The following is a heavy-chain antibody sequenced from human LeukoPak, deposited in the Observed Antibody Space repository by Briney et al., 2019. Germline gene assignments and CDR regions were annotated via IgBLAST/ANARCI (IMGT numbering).Heavy chain of an antibody. CDR2: IWYDGSNK. V-gene: IGHV3-33*08. CDR3: ARSNYDFWSGYRGRYFDY. D-gene: IGHD3-3*01. CDR1: GFTFSSYG. J-gene: IGHJ4*02. Sequence: TGGSLRLSCAASGFTFSSYGMHWVRQAPGKGLEWVAVIWYDGSNKYYADSVKGRFTISRDNSKNTLYLQMNSLRAEDTAVYYCARSNYDFWSGYRGRYFDYWGQGTLVTVSS.